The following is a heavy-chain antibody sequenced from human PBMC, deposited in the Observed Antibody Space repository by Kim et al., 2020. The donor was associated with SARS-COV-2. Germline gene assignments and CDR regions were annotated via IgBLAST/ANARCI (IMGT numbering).Heavy chain of an antibody. CDR1: GITFSSYA. CDR2: ISYDGGNK. D-gene: IGHD3-10*01. Sequence: GGSLRLSCAASGITFSSYAMHWVRQAPGKGLEWVAVISYDGGNKYYADSVKGRFTISRDNSKNTLYLQMNSLRGEDTAVYYCARTYYGSGSYRYDYYGR. J-gene: IGHJ6*01. CDR3: ARTYYGSGSYRYDYYGR. V-gene: IGHV3-30*04.